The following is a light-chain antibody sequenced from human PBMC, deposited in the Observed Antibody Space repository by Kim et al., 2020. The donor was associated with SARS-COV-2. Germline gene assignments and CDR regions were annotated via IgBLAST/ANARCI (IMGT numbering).Light chain of an antibody. V-gene: IGKV3-15*01. CDR2: GAS. J-gene: IGKJ1*01. CDR3: QQYDNWPPK. CDR1: QSVSSN. Sequence: VSPGVRATRSCRASQSVSSNLAWYQQKPVQAPRLLIYGASTRATGIPARFSGTGSGTEFTLTISSLQSEDFAVYYCQQYDNWPPKFGQGTKVDIK.